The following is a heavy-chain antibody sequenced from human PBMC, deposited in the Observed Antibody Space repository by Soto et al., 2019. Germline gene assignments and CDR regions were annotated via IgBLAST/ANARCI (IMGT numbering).Heavy chain of an antibody. V-gene: IGHV4-34*01. CDR3: ARPYGDYGYGMDV. J-gene: IGHJ6*02. CDR2: INHSGST. D-gene: IGHD4-17*01. Sequence: XGTLSLTCAVYGGSFSGYYWSWIRQPPGKGLEWIGEINHSGSTNYNPSLKSRVTISVDTSKNQFSLKLSSVTAADTAVYYCARPYGDYGYGMDVWGQGTTVTVSS. CDR1: GGSFSGYY.